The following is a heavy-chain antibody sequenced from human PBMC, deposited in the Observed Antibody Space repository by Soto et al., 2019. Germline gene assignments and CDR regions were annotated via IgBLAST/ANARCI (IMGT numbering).Heavy chain of an antibody. CDR1: GGSFSGYY. CDR3: ARGPKQYYYGSGSRYNWFDP. J-gene: IGHJ5*02. V-gene: IGHV4-34*01. CDR2: INHSGST. Sequence: SETLSLTCAVYGGSFSGYYWSWIRQPPGKGLEWIGEINHSGSTNYNPSLKSRVTISVDTSKNQFSLKLSSVTAADTAVYYCARGPKQYYYGSGSRYNWFDPWGQGTLVTVSS. D-gene: IGHD3-10*01.